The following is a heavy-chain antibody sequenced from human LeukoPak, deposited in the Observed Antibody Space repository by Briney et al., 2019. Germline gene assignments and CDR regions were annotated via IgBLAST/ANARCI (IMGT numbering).Heavy chain of an antibody. J-gene: IGHJ5*02. D-gene: IGHD3-9*01. CDR3: ARVTLRYFDWSSAGWFDP. V-gene: IGHV3-7*03. CDR1: GFTFSTNA. Sequence: PGGSLRLSCLTSGFTFSTNAMSWVRQAPGKGLEWVANIKQDGSEKYYVDSVKGRFTISRDNAKNSLYLQMNSLRAEDTAVYYCARVTLRYFDWSSAGWFDPWGQGTLVTVSS. CDR2: IKQDGSEK.